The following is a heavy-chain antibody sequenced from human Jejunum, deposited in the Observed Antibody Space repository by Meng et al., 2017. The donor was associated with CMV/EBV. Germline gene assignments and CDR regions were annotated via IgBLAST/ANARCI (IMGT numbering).Heavy chain of an antibody. CDR2: IYYSGST. V-gene: IGHV4-39*07. CDR1: GGSISSSSYY. J-gene: IGHJ3*02. CDR3: ARWTRGPRDVFDI. Sequence: SGGSISSSSYYWGWIRQPPGKGLEWIGSIYYSGSTYYNPSLKSRVTISVDTSKNQFSLKLSSVTAADTAVYYCARWTRGPRDVFDIWGQGTMVTVSS. D-gene: IGHD2-2*01.